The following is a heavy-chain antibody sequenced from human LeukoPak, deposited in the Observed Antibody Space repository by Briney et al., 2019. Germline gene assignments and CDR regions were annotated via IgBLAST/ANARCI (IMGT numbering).Heavy chain of an antibody. D-gene: IGHD3-22*01. V-gene: IGHV1-69*13. CDR3: AYYDSSGPDY. Sequence: SVKVSCKASGGTFSSYAISWVRQAPGQGLEWMGGIIPIFGTANYAQKFQGRVTITADESTSTAYMELSSLRSEDTAVYNCAYYDSSGPDYWGQGTLVTIYS. J-gene: IGHJ4*02. CDR2: IIPIFGTA. CDR1: GGTFSSYA.